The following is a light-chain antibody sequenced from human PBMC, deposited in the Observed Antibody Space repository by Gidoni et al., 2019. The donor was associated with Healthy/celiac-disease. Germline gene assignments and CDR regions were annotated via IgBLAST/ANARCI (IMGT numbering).Light chain of an antibody. CDR3: QQCNSYPRT. V-gene: IGKV1-5*03. Sequence: DNQMTQSPPTLSASVGDRVTITCRASQSISSWLAWYQQKPGHAPKLLIYKASSLESGVPSRFSGSGSGTEFTLTISSLQPDDFAAYYCQQCNSYPRTFGGGTKVEIK. CDR1: QSISSW. CDR2: KAS. J-gene: IGKJ4*01.